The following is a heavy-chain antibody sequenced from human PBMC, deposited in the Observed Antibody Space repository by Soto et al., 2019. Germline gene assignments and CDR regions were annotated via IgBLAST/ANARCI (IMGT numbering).Heavy chain of an antibody. CDR2: ISYDGSNK. Sequence: GGSLRLSCAASGFTFSSYAMHWVRQAPGKGLEWVAVISYDGSNKYYADSVKGRFTISRDNSKNTLYLQMNSLRAEDTAVYYCARIFAPNPPLEWLLYSDDAFDIWGQGTMVTVSS. CDR1: GFTFSSYA. CDR3: ARIFAPNPPLEWLLYSDDAFDI. D-gene: IGHD3-3*01. J-gene: IGHJ3*02. V-gene: IGHV3-30-3*01.